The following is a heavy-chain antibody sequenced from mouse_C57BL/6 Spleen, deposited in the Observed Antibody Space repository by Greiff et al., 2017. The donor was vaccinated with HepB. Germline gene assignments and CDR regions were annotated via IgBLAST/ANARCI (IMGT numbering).Heavy chain of an antibody. CDR3: ARHPLTTFYAMDY. J-gene: IGHJ4*01. Sequence: VQRVESGGGLVKPGGSLKLSCAASGFTFSSYTMSWVRQTPEKRLEWVATISGGGGNTYYPDSVKGRFTISRDNAKNTLYLQMSSLRSEDTALYYCARHPLTTFYAMDYWGQGTSVTVSS. V-gene: IGHV5-9*01. CDR1: GFTFSSYT. CDR2: ISGGGGNT.